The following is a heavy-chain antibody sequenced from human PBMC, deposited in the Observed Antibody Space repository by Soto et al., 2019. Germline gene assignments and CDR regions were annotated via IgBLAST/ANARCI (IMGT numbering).Heavy chain of an antibody. Sequence: QVQLVQSGAEVKKPGASVKVSCKASGYTFTNYDINWVRQATGQGPEYMGWVNPNSGKIGYVQKFQGRVTMTSNTARGTGYMERGSLRLEDTAVYYCSTGIPGACCGATCYSGWFDPWGQGTLVTVSS. CDR2: VNPNSGKI. D-gene: IGHD2-15*01. CDR3: STGIPGACCGATCYSGWFDP. CDR1: GYTFTNYD. J-gene: IGHJ5*02. V-gene: IGHV1-8*01.